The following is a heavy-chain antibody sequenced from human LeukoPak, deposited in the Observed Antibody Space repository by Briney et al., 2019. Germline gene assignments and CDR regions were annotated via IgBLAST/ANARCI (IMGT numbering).Heavy chain of an antibody. Sequence: SETLSLTCAVYGGSFSGYYWSWIRQPPGKGLEWIGSIYYSGSTYYNPSLKSRVTISVDTSKNQFSLKLSSVTAADTAVYYCARGAARTYYYYYMDVWGKGTTVTVSS. V-gene: IGHV4-34*01. CDR1: GGSFSGYY. CDR3: ARGAARTYYYYYMDV. D-gene: IGHD6-6*01. CDR2: IYYSGST. J-gene: IGHJ6*03.